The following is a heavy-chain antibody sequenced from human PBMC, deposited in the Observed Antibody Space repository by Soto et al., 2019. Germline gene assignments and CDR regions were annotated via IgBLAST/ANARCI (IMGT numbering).Heavy chain of an antibody. CDR3: AKGRWCTNGVCPGAFDI. D-gene: IGHD2-8*01. V-gene: IGHV3-23*01. CDR2: ISGSGGST. CDR1: GFTFSSYA. Sequence: EVQLLESGGGLVQPGGSLRLSCAASGFTFSSYAMSWVRQAPGKGLEWVSAISGSGGSTYYADSVKGRFTISRDNSKNTLYLQMNSLRAEDTAVYYCAKGRWCTNGVCPGAFDIWGQGTMVTVSS. J-gene: IGHJ3*02.